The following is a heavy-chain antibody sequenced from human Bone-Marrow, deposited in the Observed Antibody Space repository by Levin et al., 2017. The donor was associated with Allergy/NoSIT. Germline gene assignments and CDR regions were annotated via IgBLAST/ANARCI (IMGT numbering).Heavy chain of an antibody. CDR1: GGSISSGGYS. J-gene: IGHJ5*02. D-gene: IGHD6-19*01. V-gene: IGHV4-30-2*01. Sequence: SQTLSLTCAVSGGSISSGGYSWSWIRQPPGKGLEWIGRIYHSGSTYYNPSLKSRVTISVDRSKNQFSLKLNSVTAADTAVYYCAREDSSGWANWFDPWGQGTLVTVSS. CDR2: IYHSGST. CDR3: AREDSSGWANWFDP.